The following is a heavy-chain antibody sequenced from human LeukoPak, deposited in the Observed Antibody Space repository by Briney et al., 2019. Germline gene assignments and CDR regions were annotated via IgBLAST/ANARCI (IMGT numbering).Heavy chain of an antibody. D-gene: IGHD3-9*01. CDR1: GGSISSYY. J-gene: IGHJ5*02. V-gene: IGHV4-34*01. CDR2: INHSGST. CDR3: ARVGGYDILTGYHNWFDP. Sequence: SSEALSLTCTVSGGSISSYYWSWIRQPPGKGLEWIGEINHSGSTNYNPSLKSRVTISVDTSKNQFSLKLSSVTAADTAVYYCARVGGYDILTGYHNWFDPWGQGTLVTVSS.